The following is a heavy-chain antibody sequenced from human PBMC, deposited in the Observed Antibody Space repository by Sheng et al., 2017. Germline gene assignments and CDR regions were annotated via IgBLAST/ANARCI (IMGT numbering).Heavy chain of an antibody. CDR1: GFTFSSYA. CDR3: ARDSPSMITFGGALAY. J-gene: IGHJ4*02. D-gene: IGHD3-16*01. CDR2: ISYDGSNK. V-gene: IGHV3-30-3*01. Sequence: QVQLVESGGGRGPACAASGFTFSSYAMHWVRQAPGKGLEWVAVISYDGSNKYYADSVKGRFTISRDNSKNTLYLQMNSLRAEDTAVYYCARDSPSMITFGGALAYWGQGTLVTVSS.